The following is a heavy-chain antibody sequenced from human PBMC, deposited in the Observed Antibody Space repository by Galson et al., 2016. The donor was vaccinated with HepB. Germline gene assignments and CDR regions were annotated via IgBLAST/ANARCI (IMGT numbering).Heavy chain of an antibody. CDR2: ILRDERF. CDR1: GLTFSNYW. D-gene: IGHD5-12*01. Sequence: SLRLSCAMSGLTFSNYWMHWVRQAPGKGLVWVSRILRDERFYADSVKGRFTISTDNAKNKVYLQVNSLRAEDTAVYYCVGDRISWHWGQGTLVTVSS. J-gene: IGHJ4*02. V-gene: IGHV3-74*01. CDR3: VGDRISWH.